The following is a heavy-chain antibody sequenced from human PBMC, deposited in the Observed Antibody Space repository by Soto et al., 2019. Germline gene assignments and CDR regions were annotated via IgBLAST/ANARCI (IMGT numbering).Heavy chain of an antibody. V-gene: IGHV3-23*01. J-gene: IGHJ4*02. CDR3: AKGRRGARFWSAPDPTDYFDY. D-gene: IGHD3-3*01. Sequence: GGSLRLSCAASGFTFSSYAMSWVRQAQGKGLEWVSAISGSGGSTYYADSVKGRFTISRDNSKNTLYLQMNSLRAEDTAVYYCAKGRRGARFWSAPDPTDYFDYWGQGTLVTVSS. CDR2: ISGSGGST. CDR1: GFTFSSYA.